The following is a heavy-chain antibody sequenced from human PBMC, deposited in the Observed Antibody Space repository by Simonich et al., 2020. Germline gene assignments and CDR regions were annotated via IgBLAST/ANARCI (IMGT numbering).Heavy chain of an antibody. CDR2: ISYDGSNK. V-gene: IGHV3-30*07. Sequence: QVQLVESGGGVVQPGRSLRLSCAASGFTFSSYAMHWVRQAPGKGLEWVAVISYDGSNKYYADSVKGRFTISRDNSKNTLYRQMNSLRAEDTAVYYCAREGLLLDAFDIWGQGTMVTVSS. J-gene: IGHJ3*02. CDR3: AREGLLLDAFDI. D-gene: IGHD2-15*01. CDR1: GFTFSSYA.